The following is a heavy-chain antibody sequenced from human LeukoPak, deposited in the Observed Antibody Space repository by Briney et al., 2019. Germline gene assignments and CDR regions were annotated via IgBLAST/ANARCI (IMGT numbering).Heavy chain of an antibody. CDR3: ARGGSGWFPYFDY. CDR1: GGSISSGGYY. CDR2: IYYSGST. J-gene: IGHJ4*02. V-gene: IGHV4-31*03. Sequence: SETLSLTCTVSGGSISSGGYYWSWIRQHPGKGLEWIGYIYYSGSTYYNPSLKSRVTISVDRSKNQFSLKLSSVTAADTAVYYCARGGSGWFPYFDYWGQGTLVTVSS. D-gene: IGHD6-19*01.